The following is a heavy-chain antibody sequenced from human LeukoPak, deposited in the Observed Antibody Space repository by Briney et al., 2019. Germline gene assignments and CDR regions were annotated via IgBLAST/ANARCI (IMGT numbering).Heavy chain of an antibody. CDR3: AKDSGNSGWYVDN. CDR2: ISATGGST. J-gene: IGHJ4*02. CDR1: GFTFSTYA. D-gene: IGHD6-19*01. Sequence: PGGSLRLSCAASGFTFSTYAMTWVRQAPGKGLEWVSAISATGGSTYYADSVKGRFTISRDNSKNTLYLQMNSLRVEDTAVYYCAKDSGNSGWYVDNWGQGTLVTVSS. V-gene: IGHV3-23*01.